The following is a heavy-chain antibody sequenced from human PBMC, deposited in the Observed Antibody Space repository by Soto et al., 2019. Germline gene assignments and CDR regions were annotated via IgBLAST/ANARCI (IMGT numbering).Heavy chain of an antibody. V-gene: IGHV3-48*03. CDR1: GFTFSSYE. J-gene: IGHJ5*02. CDR2: ISSSGSTI. CDR3: AREGGYGSGSYYRNWFDP. D-gene: IGHD3-10*01. Sequence: PGGSLRLSCAASGFTFSSYEMNWVRQAPGKGLEWVSYISSSGSTIYYADSVKGRFTISRDNAKNSLYLQMNSLRAEDTAVYYCAREGGYGSGSYYRNWFDPWGQGTLVTVSS.